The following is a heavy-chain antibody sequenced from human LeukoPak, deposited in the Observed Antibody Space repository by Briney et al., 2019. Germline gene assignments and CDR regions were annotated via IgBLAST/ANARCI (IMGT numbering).Heavy chain of an antibody. J-gene: IGHJ5*02. Sequence: GGSLRLSCAASGFTFSSYAMSWVRQAPGKGLEWVSAISGSGGSTYYADSVKGRFTISRDNSKNTLYLQMNSLRAEDTAVYYCARDRAVDSSGYPIYNWFDPWGQGTLVTVSS. V-gene: IGHV3-23*01. CDR2: ISGSGGST. D-gene: IGHD6-19*01. CDR1: GFTFSSYA. CDR3: ARDRAVDSSGYPIYNWFDP.